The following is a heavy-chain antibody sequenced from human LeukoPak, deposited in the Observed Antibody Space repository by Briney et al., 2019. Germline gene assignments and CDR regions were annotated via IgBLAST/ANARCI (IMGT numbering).Heavy chain of an antibody. CDR1: GGSISSYC. D-gene: IGHD3-16*01. J-gene: IGHJ4*02. CDR3: ARDPSTFYFDY. CDR2: IYSSGST. Sequence: SETLSLTCTVSGGSISSYCWSWIRQPPGKGLEWIGYIYSSGSTDYNPSLKSRVTISVDTSKSQFSLKLSSVTAADTAIYYCARDPSTFYFDYWGQGALVTVSS. V-gene: IGHV4-59*01.